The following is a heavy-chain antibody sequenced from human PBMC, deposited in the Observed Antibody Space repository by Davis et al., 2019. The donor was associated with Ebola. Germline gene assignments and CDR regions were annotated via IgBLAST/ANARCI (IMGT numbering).Heavy chain of an antibody. CDR3: ARGPQQLVYWGVDQEYFQH. J-gene: IGHJ1*01. D-gene: IGHD6-13*01. CDR1: GFTFSSHD. Sequence: GESLKISCAASGFTFSSHDMHWVRQAPGKGLEWVAVIWYDGSNEYYADSVKGRFTISRDNSKNTLYMQMNSLRAEDTAVYYCARGPQQLVYWGVDQEYFQHWGQGTLVTVSS. CDR2: IWYDGSNE. V-gene: IGHV3-33*01.